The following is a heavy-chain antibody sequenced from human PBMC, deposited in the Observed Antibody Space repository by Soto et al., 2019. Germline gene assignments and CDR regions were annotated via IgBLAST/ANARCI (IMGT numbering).Heavy chain of an antibody. V-gene: IGHV4-34*01. CDR1: GGSFSGYY. J-gene: IGHJ4*02. Sequence: SETLSLTCAVYGGSFSGYYWSWIRQPPGKGLEWIGEINHSGSTNYNPSLESRVTILVDKSKNQFSLNLSSVTAADTAVYYCSIRTDYYARSRTFYYWGQGTLVTFSS. D-gene: IGHD3-10*02. CDR2: INHSGST. CDR3: SIRTDYYARSRTFYY.